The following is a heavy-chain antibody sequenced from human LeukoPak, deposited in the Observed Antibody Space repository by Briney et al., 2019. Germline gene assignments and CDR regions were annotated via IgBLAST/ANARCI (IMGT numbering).Heavy chain of an antibody. CDR1: GGSISSRSSY. CDR3: ARGYTNGVNQEVWLDP. CDR2: IYNSGDT. D-gene: IGHD2-8*01. Sequence: SEILSLTCTVSGGSISSRSSYWGWIRQPPGKGLEWIGNIYNSGDTYYNPSLKRRVTMSVDTSKNQLSLKLISVTAADTAMYYCARGYTNGVNQEVWLDPWGQGTLVTVSS. V-gene: IGHV4-39*07. J-gene: IGHJ5*02.